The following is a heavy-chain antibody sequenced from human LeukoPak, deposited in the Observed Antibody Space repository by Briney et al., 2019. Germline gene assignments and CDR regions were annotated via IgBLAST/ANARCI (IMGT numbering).Heavy chain of an antibody. CDR3: ARVKDGYNYNPFDY. Sequence: GGSLRLSCAASGFTFSSYTMNWVRQAPGKGLEWVSSISDSSSYIYYADSVKGRFTISRDNAKNSLYLQMNSLRAEDTAVYYCARVKDGYNYNPFDYWGQGTLVTVSS. CDR1: GFTFSSYT. J-gene: IGHJ4*02. D-gene: IGHD5-24*01. V-gene: IGHV3-21*01. CDR2: ISDSSSYI.